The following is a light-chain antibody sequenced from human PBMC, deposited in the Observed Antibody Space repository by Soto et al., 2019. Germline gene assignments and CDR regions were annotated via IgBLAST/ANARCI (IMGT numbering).Light chain of an antibody. J-gene: IGKJ5*01. CDR2: AAS. Sequence: DIQLTQSPSFLSASVGDRVTITCRASQGITNYLAWYQRKPGKAPKLLISAASILQSGVPSRFSSSGSGTEFTLTISSLQPEDFATYFCQQLSSYPITFGQGTRLEIK. CDR3: QQLSSYPIT. CDR1: QGITNY. V-gene: IGKV1-9*01.